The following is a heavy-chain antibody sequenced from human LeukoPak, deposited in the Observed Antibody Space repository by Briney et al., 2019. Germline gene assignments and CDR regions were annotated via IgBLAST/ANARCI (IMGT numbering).Heavy chain of an antibody. J-gene: IGHJ4*02. V-gene: IGHV3-21*01. CDR2: ISSSSSYI. CDR1: GFTFSSYS. Sequence: PGGSLRLSCAASGFTFSSYSMNWVRQAPGKGLEWVSSISSSSSYIYYADSVKGRFTISRDNAKNSLYLQMNSLRAEDTAVYYCARRSSGYYYFFDYWSQGTLVTVSS. CDR3: ARRSSGYYYFFDY. D-gene: IGHD3-22*01.